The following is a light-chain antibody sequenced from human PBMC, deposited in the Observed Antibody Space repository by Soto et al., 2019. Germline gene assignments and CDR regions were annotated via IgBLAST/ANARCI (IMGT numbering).Light chain of an antibody. CDR3: QQYNSYPALT. J-gene: IGKJ4*01. Sequence: DIQMTQSPSTLSASVGDRVTTTCRASQSISSWLAWYQQKPGKAPKLLIYDASSLESGVPSRFSGSGSGTEFTLTISSLQPDDFATYYCQQYNSYPALTFGGGTNVDIK. V-gene: IGKV1-5*01. CDR2: DAS. CDR1: QSISSW.